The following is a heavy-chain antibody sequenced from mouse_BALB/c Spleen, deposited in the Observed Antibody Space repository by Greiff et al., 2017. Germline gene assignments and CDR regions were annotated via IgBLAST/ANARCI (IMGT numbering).Heavy chain of an antibody. CDR2: ISSGGST. CDR1: GFTFSSYA. V-gene: IGHV5-6-5*01. D-gene: IGHD2-1*01. J-gene: IGHJ1*01. Sequence: EVQLVESGGGLVKPGGSLKLSCAASGFTFSSYAMSWVRQTPEKRLEWVASISSGGSTYYPDSVKGRFTISRDNARNILYLQMSSLRSEDTAMYYCARGGYYGNYWYFDVWGAGTTVTVSS. CDR3: ARGGYYGNYWYFDV.